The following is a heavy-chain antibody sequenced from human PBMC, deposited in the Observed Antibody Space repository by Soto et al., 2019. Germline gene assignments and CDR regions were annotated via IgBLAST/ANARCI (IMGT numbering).Heavy chain of an antibody. CDR2: VDQDGSAK. J-gene: IGHJ4*02. CDR1: GFAFNRYY. CDR3: ARYCAYDSIYYCSSDRLDY. Sequence: GWSLRLSCAASGFAFNRYYMSWVRQAPGKGLEWVATVDQDGSAKYYVDSVKGRFTISRDNAKNSLYVQMNSLRGEDTAVYYCARYCAYDSIYYCSSDRLDYWGQGTLVTVSS. D-gene: IGHD3-22*01. V-gene: IGHV3-7*01.